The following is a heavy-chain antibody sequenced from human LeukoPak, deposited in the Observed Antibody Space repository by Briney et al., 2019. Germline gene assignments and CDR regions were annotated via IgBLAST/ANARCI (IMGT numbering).Heavy chain of an antibody. CDR1: GGSFSGYY. D-gene: IGHD1-26*01. CDR2: INHSGST. Sequence: SETLSLTCAVYGGSFSGYYWSWIRQPPGKGLEWIGEINHSGSTNYNPSLKSRVTISVDTSKNQFSLKLSSVTAADTAVYYCARVPEYSGSYYGLFDYWGQRTLVTASS. CDR3: ARVPEYSGSYYGLFDY. V-gene: IGHV4-34*01. J-gene: IGHJ4*02.